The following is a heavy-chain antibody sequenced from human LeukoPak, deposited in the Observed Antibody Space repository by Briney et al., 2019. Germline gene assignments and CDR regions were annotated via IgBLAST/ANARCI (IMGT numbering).Heavy chain of an antibody. D-gene: IGHD3-16*01. CDR2: IYYSGYT. V-gene: IGHV4-59*01. J-gene: IGHJ6*03. CDR3: ARETSQKGAHYMDV. CDR1: GGSISSYY. Sequence: PSETLSLTCTVSGGSISSYYWSWIRQPPGKGLEWIGYIYYSGYTTYSPSLRSRVTISVDTSKNQFSLKLSSVTAADTAVYYCARETSQKGAHYMDVWGKGTTTTISS.